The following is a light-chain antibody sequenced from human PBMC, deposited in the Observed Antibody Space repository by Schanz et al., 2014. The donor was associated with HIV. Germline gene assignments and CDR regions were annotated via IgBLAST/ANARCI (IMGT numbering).Light chain of an antibody. CDR2: AAS. CDR1: QSISIY. J-gene: IGKJ5*01. V-gene: IGKV1-39*01. Sequence: DIQMTQSPSSLSASVGDRVTITCRASQSISIYLNWYQQKPGKAPKLLISAASSLQSGVPSRFSGSGSGTDFTLTISSLQPEDSATYFCQQTYNIPSITFGQGTRLDIK. CDR3: QQTYNIPSIT.